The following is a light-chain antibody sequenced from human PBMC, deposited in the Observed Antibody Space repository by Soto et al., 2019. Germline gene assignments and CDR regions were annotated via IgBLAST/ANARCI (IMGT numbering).Light chain of an antibody. CDR3: QHYNSYSWT. Sequence: DLQITQSPSTLSGSVGGRVTITCRASQTISSWLAWYQQKPGKAPKLLIYKASTLKSGVPSRFSGSGSGTEFTLTISSLQPDDFATYYCQHYNSYSWTFGQGTTVDI. J-gene: IGKJ1*01. CDR2: KAS. CDR1: QTISSW. V-gene: IGKV1-5*03.